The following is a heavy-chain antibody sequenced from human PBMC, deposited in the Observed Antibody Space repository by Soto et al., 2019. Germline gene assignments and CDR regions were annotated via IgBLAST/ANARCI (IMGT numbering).Heavy chain of an antibody. CDR1: GGTFSSYA. V-gene: IGHV1-69*12. CDR2: IIPIFGTA. D-gene: IGHD2-2*01. CDR3: ASHPRPAGKRYYFDY. Sequence: QVQLVQSGAEVKKPGSSVKVSCKASGGTFSSYAISWVRQAPGQGLEWMGGIIPIFGTANYAQKFQGRVTIXXDXTXXTDYMELSSVRSEDTAVYYCASHPRPAGKRYYFDYWGQGTLVTVSS. J-gene: IGHJ4*02.